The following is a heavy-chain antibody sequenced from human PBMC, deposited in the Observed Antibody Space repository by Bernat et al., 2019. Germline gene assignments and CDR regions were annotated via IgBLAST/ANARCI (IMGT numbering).Heavy chain of an antibody. V-gene: IGHV3-15*07. CDR1: GFTFSNAW. Sequence: EVLLVESGGGLVKPGGSLRLSCAASGFTFSNAWMNWVRQAPGKGLEWVGRIKSKTDGGTTDYAAHVKGRFTISRDDSKNTLYLQMNSLKTEDTAVYYCTTRVPYGSGSYRVDYWGQGTLVTVSS. CDR3: TTRVPYGSGSYRVDY. D-gene: IGHD3-10*01. CDR2: IKSKTDGGTT. J-gene: IGHJ4*02.